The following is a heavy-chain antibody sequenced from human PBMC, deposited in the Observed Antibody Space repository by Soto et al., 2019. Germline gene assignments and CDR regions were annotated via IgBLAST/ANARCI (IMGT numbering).Heavy chain of an antibody. J-gene: IGHJ6*02. V-gene: IGHV4-4*02. D-gene: IGHD6-13*01. CDR1: GGSISSSNW. Sequence: PSETLSLTCAVSGGSISSSNWWSWVRQPPGKGLEWIGVIYHSGSTNYNPSLKSRVTISVDKSKNQFSLKLSSVTAADTAVYYCARVRGYIAAQKQNYYDYYGTDVWGQGTTVTVSS. CDR2: IYHSGST. CDR3: ARVRGYIAAQKQNYYDYYGTDV.